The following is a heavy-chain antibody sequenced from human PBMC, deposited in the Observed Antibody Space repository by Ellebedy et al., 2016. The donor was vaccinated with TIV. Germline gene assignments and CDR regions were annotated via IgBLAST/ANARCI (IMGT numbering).Heavy chain of an antibody. D-gene: IGHD1-26*01. Sequence: PGGSLRLSCAASGFTFSSYAMHWVRQAPGKGLEWVAVISYDGSNKYYADSVKGRFTISRDNSKNTLYLQMNSLRAEDTAVYYCARFYGSYYDYWGQGTLVTVSS. CDR1: GFTFSSYA. CDR3: ARFYGSYYDY. V-gene: IGHV3-30-3*01. CDR2: ISYDGSNK. J-gene: IGHJ4*02.